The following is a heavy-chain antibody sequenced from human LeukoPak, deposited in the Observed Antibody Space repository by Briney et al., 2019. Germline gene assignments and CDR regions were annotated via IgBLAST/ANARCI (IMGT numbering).Heavy chain of an antibody. Sequence: GRSLRLSCAASGFTFSSYGMHWVRQAPGKGLEWVAVVSYDGSNKYYADSVKGRFTISRDNSKNTLYLQMNSLRAEDTAVYYCAKDGGYDYGDSGYFVYWGQGTLVTVSS. CDR3: AKDGGYDYGDSGYFVY. CDR2: VSYDGSNK. D-gene: IGHD4-17*01. CDR1: GFTFSSYG. V-gene: IGHV3-30*18. J-gene: IGHJ4*02.